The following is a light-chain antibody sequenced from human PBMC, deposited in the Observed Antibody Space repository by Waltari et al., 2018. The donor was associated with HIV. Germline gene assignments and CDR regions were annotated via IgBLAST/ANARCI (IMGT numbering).Light chain of an antibody. V-gene: IGKV3-11*01. Sequence: VMTQSPATLSVSPGERATLSCRASQSVSTNLAWYQQKPGQAPRLLIYGASNRATGIPARFSGSGSGTDFTLTISSLEPEDFAVYYCQHRSSWLPYTFGQGTKLEIK. CDR1: QSVSTN. J-gene: IGKJ2*01. CDR3: QHRSSWLPYT. CDR2: GAS.